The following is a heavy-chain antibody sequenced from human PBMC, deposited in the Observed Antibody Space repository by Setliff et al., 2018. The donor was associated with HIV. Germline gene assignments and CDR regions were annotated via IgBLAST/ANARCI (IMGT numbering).Heavy chain of an antibody. CDR2: ISSSGFPI. CDR3: VRGTLDF. J-gene: IGHJ4*02. CDR1: GFTFSTYG. Sequence: GGSLRLSCEASGFTFSTYGMNWVRHAPGKGLGWVAQISSSGFPIYYADSVRGRFTPSRDNGKNSLFLQMTRLRAEDTAVYYCVRGTLDFWGQGKLVTVSS. V-gene: IGHV3-48*01.